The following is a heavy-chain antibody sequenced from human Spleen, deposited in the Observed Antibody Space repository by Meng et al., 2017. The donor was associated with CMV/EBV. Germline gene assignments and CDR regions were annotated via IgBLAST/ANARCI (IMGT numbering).Heavy chain of an antibody. Sequence: SETLSLTCSVSGGSIRSHYWSWIRQPPGKGLEWIGYIYDSGSTNYNPSLKSRVTISVDTSKNQFSLKLKSVTAADTATYYCARKDTIRDYYAMDVWGQGTTVTVSS. CDR3: ARKDTIRDYYAMDV. D-gene: IGHD2-15*01. J-gene: IGHJ6*02. CDR1: GGSIRSHY. CDR2: IYDSGST. V-gene: IGHV4-59*11.